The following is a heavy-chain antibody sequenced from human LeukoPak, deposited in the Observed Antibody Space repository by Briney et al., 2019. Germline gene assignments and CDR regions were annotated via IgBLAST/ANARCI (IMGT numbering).Heavy chain of an antibody. J-gene: IGHJ4*02. CDR1: GFTFSSYS. D-gene: IGHD5-12*01. Sequence: PGASLRLSCAASGFTFSSYSMNWVRQAPGKGLEWVSSISSSSSYIYYADSVKGRFTISRDNAKNSLYLQMNSLRAEDTAMFYCARGLRLPPALDSWGQGTLVTVSS. CDR3: ARGLRLPPALDS. CDR2: ISSSSSYI. V-gene: IGHV3-21*01.